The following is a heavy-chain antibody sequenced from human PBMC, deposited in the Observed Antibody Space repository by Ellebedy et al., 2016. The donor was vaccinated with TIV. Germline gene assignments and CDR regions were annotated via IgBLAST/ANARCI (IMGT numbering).Heavy chain of an antibody. D-gene: IGHD2-21*01. Sequence: AASVKVSCKASGYTFSSYGMSWARQAPGQGLEWMGWISADNGNTNYAQRLQGRVTMTTDTSTSTAYMELRGLRSDDTAVYYGARPTQSTYCAGDCSYGMDVWGQGTTVTVSS. CDR2: ISADNGNT. CDR1: GYTFSSYG. CDR3: ARPTQSTYCAGDCSYGMDV. J-gene: IGHJ6*02. V-gene: IGHV1-18*04.